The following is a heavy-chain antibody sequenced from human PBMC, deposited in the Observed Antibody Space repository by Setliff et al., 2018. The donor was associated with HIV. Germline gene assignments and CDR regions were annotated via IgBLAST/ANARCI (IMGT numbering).Heavy chain of an antibody. CDR1: GGSFSGYF. Sequence: SETLSLTCAVYGGSFSGYFWTWIRQPPQKRLEWIGEINHGGDTNYNPSLKSRVTISVDTSKNQFSLRLSSVTAADAAVYYCARGLTIFGVATPGIYSFMDVWGKGTTVTVSS. V-gene: IGHV4-34*01. D-gene: IGHD3-3*01. J-gene: IGHJ6*03. CDR3: ARGLTIFGVATPGIYSFMDV. CDR2: INHGGDT.